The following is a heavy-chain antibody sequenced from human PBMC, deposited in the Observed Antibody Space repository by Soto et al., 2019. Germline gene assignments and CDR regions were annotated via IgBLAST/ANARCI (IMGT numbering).Heavy chain of an antibody. J-gene: IGHJ5*02. D-gene: IGHD2-21*02. Sequence: QVQLVQSGAEVKKPGASVRVSCRTSGYTFTSYAIHWVRQAPGQGLEWMAWSNIGNGNTKYSQKFQGRVTVSRDTSASTAYMELSSLRSEDTAVDDYAREPLCGGVCYDHWLDPWGQGTLVTASS. CDR2: SNIGNGNT. CDR3: AREPLCGGVCYDHWLDP. V-gene: IGHV1-3*04. CDR1: GYTFTSYA.